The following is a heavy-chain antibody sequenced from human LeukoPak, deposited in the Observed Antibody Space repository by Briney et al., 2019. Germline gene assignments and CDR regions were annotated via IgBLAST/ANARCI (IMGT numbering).Heavy chain of an antibody. CDR1: GYTFTSCD. CDR3: ARTSGSYGYYDRGFDY. V-gene: IGHV1-8*01. CDR2: MNPNSGNT. D-gene: IGHD5-18*01. J-gene: IGHJ4*02. Sequence: ASVKVSCKASGYTFTSCDINWVRQATGQGLEWMGWMNPNSGNTGYAQKFQGRVTMTRNTSISTAYMELSSLRSEDTAVYYCARTSGSYGYYDRGFDYWGQGTLVTVSS.